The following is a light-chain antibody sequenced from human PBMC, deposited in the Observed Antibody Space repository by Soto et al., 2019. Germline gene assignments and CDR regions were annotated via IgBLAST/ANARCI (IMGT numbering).Light chain of an antibody. J-gene: IGKJ1*01. CDR3: QQYDSSPRT. V-gene: IGKV3-20*01. CDR1: QSVSSSY. CDR2: GAS. Sequence: EVVLTQSPGTLSLSPGERVTLSWRASQSVSSSYLAWYKQKPGQAPRLISYGASSRATGIPDRFSGSGSGTEFTLTISRLQSEDFAVYFCQQYDSSPRTFGQGTKVDIK.